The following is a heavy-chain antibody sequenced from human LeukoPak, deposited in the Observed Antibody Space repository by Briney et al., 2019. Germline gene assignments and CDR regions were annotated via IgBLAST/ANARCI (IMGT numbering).Heavy chain of an antibody. CDR1: GFTFSSYS. CDR3: ARDPKVGYYDSSGYYLDYYYYMDV. Sequence: GGSLRLSCAASGFTFSSYSMNWVRQAPGKVLERVSSISSSSSYIYYADSVKGRFTISRDNAKNSLYLQMNSLRAEDTAVYYCARDPKVGYYDSSGYYLDYYYYMDVWGKGTTVTVSS. CDR2: ISSSSSYI. D-gene: IGHD3-22*01. J-gene: IGHJ6*03. V-gene: IGHV3-21*01.